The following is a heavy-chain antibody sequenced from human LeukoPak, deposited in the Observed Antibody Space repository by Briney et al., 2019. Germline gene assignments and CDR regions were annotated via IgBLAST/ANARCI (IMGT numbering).Heavy chain of an antibody. J-gene: IGHJ6*03. Sequence: PSETLSLTCNVSGGSISSYHWSWIRQPPGKGLEWIAYIYYSGSTSYNPSLKGRVTISVDTSKHQFSLKLRSVTAADTAVYYCARVREYYDILTGYSNPYYYYYYMDVWGKGTTVTVSS. V-gene: IGHV4-59*01. D-gene: IGHD3-9*01. CDR1: GGSISSYH. CDR2: IYYSGST. CDR3: ARVREYYDILTGYSNPYYYYYYMDV.